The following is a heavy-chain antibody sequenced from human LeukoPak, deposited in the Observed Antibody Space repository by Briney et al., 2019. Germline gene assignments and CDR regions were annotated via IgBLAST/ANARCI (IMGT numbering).Heavy chain of an antibody. Sequence: SSETLSLTCTVSGGSINSGTYYWSWIRQPAGKGLEWIGRISTSGSTNYNPSLKSRVTMSVDASKNQFSLMLSSVTAADTAVYFCTRDSSGYDWFYDYWGQGTLVIVSS. D-gene: IGHD5-12*01. CDR1: GGSINSGTYY. CDR2: ISTSGST. CDR3: TRDSSGYDWFYDY. V-gene: IGHV4-61*02. J-gene: IGHJ4*02.